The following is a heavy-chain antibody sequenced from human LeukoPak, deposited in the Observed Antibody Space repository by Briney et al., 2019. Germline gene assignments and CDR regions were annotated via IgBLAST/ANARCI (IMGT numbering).Heavy chain of an antibody. D-gene: IGHD6-13*01. Sequence: ASVKVSCKASGYNFRDYYMHWVRQAPGQGLEWLGWINPKSGGTDYAQQFQGRVTMTRDTSSSTDYLEVRSLRSDDTAVYYCARGAEAETSPLDSWGQGTPVTVSS. J-gene: IGHJ4*02. CDR1: GYNFRDYY. CDR2: INPKSGGT. CDR3: ARGAEAETSPLDS. V-gene: IGHV1-2*02.